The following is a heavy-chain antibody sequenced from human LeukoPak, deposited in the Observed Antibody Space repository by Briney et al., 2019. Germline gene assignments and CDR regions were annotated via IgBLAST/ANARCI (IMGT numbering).Heavy chain of an antibody. CDR3: AREGSGWYGNFDY. J-gene: IGHJ4*02. CDR1: GYTFTGYY. D-gene: IGHD6-19*01. V-gene: IGHV1-2*02. CDR2: INPNSGDT. Sequence: ASVKVSCKASGYTFTGYYMHWVRQAPGQGLEWMGWINPNSGDTSYEQKFQGRVTMTRDTSISTAYMEVSRLRSDDTAVYYCAREGSGWYGNFDYWGQGTLVTVSS.